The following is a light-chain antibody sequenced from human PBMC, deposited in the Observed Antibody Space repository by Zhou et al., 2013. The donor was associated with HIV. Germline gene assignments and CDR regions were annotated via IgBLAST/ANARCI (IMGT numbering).Light chain of an antibody. CDR3: QQYASSPRT. CDR2: GAS. J-gene: IGKJ1*01. CDR1: QSVSSH. V-gene: IGKV3-20*01. Sequence: EIVMTQSPATLSVSPGERATLSCRASQSVSSHLAWYQQKPGQAPRLLIYGASSRAPGIPDRFSGSGSGTDFTLTISRLEPEDFAVYSCQQYASSPRTFGQGTKVEIK.